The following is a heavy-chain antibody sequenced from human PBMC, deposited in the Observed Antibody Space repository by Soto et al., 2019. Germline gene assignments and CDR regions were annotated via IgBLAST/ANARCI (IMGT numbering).Heavy chain of an antibody. CDR3: AKGGRVFIAAAAVTLDY. V-gene: IGHV3-23*01. Sequence: HPGGSLRLSCAASGFTFNSYGMHWVRQAPGKGLEWVSAIIAGGGNTYHVDAVKGRFIISRDDSKNILYLRMNSLRAEDTAVYYYAKGGRVFIAAAAVTLDYWGQGTLVTVSS. D-gene: IGHD6-13*01. J-gene: IGHJ4*02. CDR2: IIAGGGNT. CDR1: GFTFNSYG.